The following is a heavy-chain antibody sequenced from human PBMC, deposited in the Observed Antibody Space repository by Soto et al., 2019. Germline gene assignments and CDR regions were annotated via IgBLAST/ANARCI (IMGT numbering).Heavy chain of an antibody. V-gene: IGHV1-46*01. CDR1: GHTFTSCY. CDR2: INPSGGST. J-gene: IGHJ4*02. Sequence: ALVRGYLQASGHTFTSCYVHLVRQAPGQGLEWMGIINPSGGSTSYAQKFQGRVTMTRDTSTSTVYMELSSLRSEDTAVYYCARVGGSYLGGDYWGQGTLVTGSS. D-gene: IGHD1-26*01. CDR3: ARVGGSYLGGDY.